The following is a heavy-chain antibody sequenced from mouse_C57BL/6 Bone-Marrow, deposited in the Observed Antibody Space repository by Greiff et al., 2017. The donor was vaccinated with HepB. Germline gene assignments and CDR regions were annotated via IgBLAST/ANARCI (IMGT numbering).Heavy chain of an antibody. CDR1: GFTFSDYY. D-gene: IGHD1-1*01. CDR3: ARDYYYGSSYWYFDV. Sequence: EVQLVESEGGLVQPGSSMKLSCTASGFTFSDYYMAWVRQVPEKGLEWVANINYDGSSTYYLDSLKSRFIISRDNAKNILYLQMSSLKSEYTATYYCARDYYYGSSYWYFDVWGTGTTVTVSS. CDR2: INYDGSST. V-gene: IGHV5-16*01. J-gene: IGHJ1*03.